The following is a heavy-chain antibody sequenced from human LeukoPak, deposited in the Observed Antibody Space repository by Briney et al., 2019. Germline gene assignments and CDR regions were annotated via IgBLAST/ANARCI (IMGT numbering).Heavy chain of an antibody. CDR1: GFTFSSYS. Sequence: AGGSLRLSCAASGFTFSSYSMNWVRQAPGKGLEWVSSISSSSSYIYYADSVKGRFTISGDNAKNSLYLQMNSLRAEDTAVYYCARGASIYRSEDAFDIWGQGTMVTVSS. CDR2: ISSSSSYI. D-gene: IGHD4-11*01. CDR3: ARGASIYRSEDAFDI. V-gene: IGHV3-21*01. J-gene: IGHJ3*02.